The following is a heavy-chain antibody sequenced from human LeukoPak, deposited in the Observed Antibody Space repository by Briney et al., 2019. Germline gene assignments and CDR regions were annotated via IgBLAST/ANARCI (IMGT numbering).Heavy chain of an antibody. Sequence: GGSLRLSCAASGFAFNSYTINWVRQAPGKGLEWVSSISSTGIYIYYADSVKGRFTISRDNAKNSLYLQMNSLRAEDTAVYYCARAERGYCSGGSCSYYEAYDIWGQGTMATVSS. J-gene: IGHJ3*02. D-gene: IGHD2-15*01. CDR2: ISSTGIYI. CDR3: ARAERGYCSGGSCSYYEAYDI. CDR1: GFAFNSYT. V-gene: IGHV3-21*01.